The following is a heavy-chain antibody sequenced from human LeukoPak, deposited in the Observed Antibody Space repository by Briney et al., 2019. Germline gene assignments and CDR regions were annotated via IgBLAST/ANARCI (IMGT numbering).Heavy chain of an antibody. CDR2: ISSSSSYI. V-gene: IGHV3-21*01. D-gene: IGHD2-21*02. CDR3: ARDTYCGGDCYPRLFDY. J-gene: IGHJ4*02. CDR1: GFTFSSYS. Sequence: SGGSLRLSCAASGFTFSSYSMNWVRQAPGKGLEWVSSISSSSSYIYYADSVKGRFTISRDNAKNSLYLQMNSLRAEDTAVYYCARDTYCGGDCYPRLFDYWGQGTLVTVSS.